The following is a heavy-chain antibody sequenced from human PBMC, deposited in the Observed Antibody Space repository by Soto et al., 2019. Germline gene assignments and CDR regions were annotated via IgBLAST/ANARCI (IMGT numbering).Heavy chain of an antibody. CDR1: GYTFSSYA. Sequence: ASVKVSCKPSGYTFSSYAISWVRQAPGQGLEWMGWISAYNDNTNYVQKLQGRVTMTTDTSTSTAYMELSSLRSEDTAVYYCARGRVDWFDPWGQGTLVTVSS. CDR2: ISAYNDNT. D-gene: IGHD2-15*01. J-gene: IGHJ5*02. V-gene: IGHV1-18*01. CDR3: ARGRVDWFDP.